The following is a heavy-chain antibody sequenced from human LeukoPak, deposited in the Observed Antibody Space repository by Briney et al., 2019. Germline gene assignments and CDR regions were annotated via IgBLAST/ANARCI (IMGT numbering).Heavy chain of an antibody. Sequence: GGSLRLYCAASGFTFSAYDMSWVRQAPGKGLEWVSAISASGGNTYYADSVKGRFTISRDNSKNTLYLQLNSLKAEDTAVYYCAKDQAVIIKYYFDYWGQGTLVTVSS. CDR3: AKDQAVIIKYYFDY. J-gene: IGHJ4*02. CDR2: ISASGGNT. V-gene: IGHV3-23*01. D-gene: IGHD3-3*01. CDR1: GFTFSAYD.